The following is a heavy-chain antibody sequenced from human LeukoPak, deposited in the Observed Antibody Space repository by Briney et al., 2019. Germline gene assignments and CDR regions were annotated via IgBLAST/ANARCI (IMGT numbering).Heavy chain of an antibody. Sequence: GGSLRLSCAASGFTFSNSWMTWVRQAPGRGLEWVANINQDGSKEYYLDSVKGQFTISRDNAKKSLYLQMNSLRVEDTAVYYCARDPGGFDPWGPGTLVTVSS. J-gene: IGHJ5*02. CDR1: GFTFSNSW. V-gene: IGHV3-7*01. CDR3: ARDPGGFDP. D-gene: IGHD2-8*02. CDR2: INQDGSKE.